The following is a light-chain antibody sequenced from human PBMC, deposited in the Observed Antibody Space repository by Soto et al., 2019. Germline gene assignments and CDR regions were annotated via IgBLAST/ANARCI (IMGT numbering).Light chain of an antibody. CDR3: QQTYSALT. CDR2: GAS. Sequence: EIVMTQSPATLSVSPGERAALSCRASQSVNTNLAWYQQKPGQAPRVLIYGASTRATGIPARFSGSGSGTEFTLIISSLQSEDFATYYCQQTYSALTFGPGTKVDIK. V-gene: IGKV3-15*01. J-gene: IGKJ3*01. CDR1: QSVNTN.